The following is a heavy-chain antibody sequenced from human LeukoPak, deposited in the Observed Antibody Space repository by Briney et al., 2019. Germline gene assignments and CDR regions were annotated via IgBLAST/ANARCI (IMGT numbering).Heavy chain of an antibody. J-gene: IGHJ4*02. V-gene: IGHV4-39*01. CDR3: ARHGDSSSWYLTPFDY. Sequence: SETLSLTCTVSGGSISSSSYYWGWIRQPPGKGLGWIGSIYYSGSTYYNPSLKSRVTISVDTSKNQFSLKLSSVTAADTAVYYCARHGDSSSWYLTPFDYWGQGTLVTVSP. CDR2: IYYSGST. D-gene: IGHD6-13*01. CDR1: GGSISSSSYY.